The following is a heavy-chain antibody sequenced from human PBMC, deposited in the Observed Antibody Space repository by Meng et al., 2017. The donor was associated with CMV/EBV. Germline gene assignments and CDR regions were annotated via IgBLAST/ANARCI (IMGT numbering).Heavy chain of an antibody. D-gene: IGHD2-2*01. CDR2: IIPILGIA. J-gene: IGHJ6*02. V-gene: IGHV1-69*10. Sequence: SVKVSCKASGGTFSSYAISWVRRAPGQGLEWMGGIIPILGIANYAQKFQGRVTITADKSTSTAYMELSSLRSEDTAVYYCASGGLGLGYCSSTSCSYCYGMDVWGQGTTVTVSS. CDR1: GGTFSSYA. CDR3: ASGGLGLGYCSSTSCSYCYGMDV.